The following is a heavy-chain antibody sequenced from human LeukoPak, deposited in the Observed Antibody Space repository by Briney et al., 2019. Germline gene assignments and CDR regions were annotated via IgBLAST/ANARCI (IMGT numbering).Heavy chain of an antibody. V-gene: IGHV1-18*01. CDR3: AKGGEAKWFGELIKTQYYYYMDV. CDR2: ISSYNGNT. J-gene: IGHJ6*03. CDR1: GYTFTSYG. Sequence: GASVKVSCKASGYTFTSYGIIWVRQAPGQGLEWMGWISSYNGNTNYAQKIQGRVTMTTDASTSTAYMELRSLRSDDTAVYYCAKGGEAKWFGELIKTQYYYYMDVWGKGTTVTVSS. D-gene: IGHD3-10*01.